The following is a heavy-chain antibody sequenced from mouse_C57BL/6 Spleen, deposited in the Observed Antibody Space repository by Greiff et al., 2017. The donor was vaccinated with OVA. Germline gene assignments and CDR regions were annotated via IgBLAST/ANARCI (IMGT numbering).Heavy chain of an antibody. CDR2: IYPGDGDT. D-gene: IGHD2-3*01. Sequence: VQLQQSGPELVKPGASVKISCKASGYAFSSSWMNWVKQRPGKGLEWIGRIYPGDGDTNYNGKFKGKATLTADKSSRTAYMQLSSLTSEDSAVYFCARSDGYYGYFDDWGTGTTVTVSS. CDR1: GYAFSSSW. CDR3: ARSDGYYGYFDD. V-gene: IGHV1-82*01. J-gene: IGHJ1*03.